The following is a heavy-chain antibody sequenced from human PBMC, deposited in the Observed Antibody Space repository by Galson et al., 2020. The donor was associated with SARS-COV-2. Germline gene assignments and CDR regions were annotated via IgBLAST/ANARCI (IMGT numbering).Heavy chain of an antibody. D-gene: IGHD6-13*01. CDR2: IYYIGST. V-gene: IGHV4-39*07. CDR1: GGSISSSSYY. J-gene: IGHJ3*02. CDR3: ARALPVSFGAKQLALIDAFDI. Sequence: ASETLSLTCTVSGGSISSSSYYWGWIRQPPGKGLEWIGSIYYIGSTYYNPSLKSRVTISVDTSKNQFSLKLSSVTAADTAVYYCARALPVSFGAKQLALIDAFDIWGQGTMVTVSS.